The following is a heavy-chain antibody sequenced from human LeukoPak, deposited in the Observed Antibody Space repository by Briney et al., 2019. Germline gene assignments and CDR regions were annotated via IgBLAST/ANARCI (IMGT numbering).Heavy chain of an antibody. CDR1: GYSFTGHY. Sequence: ASVKVSCKASGYSFTGHYLHWVRQAPGQGLEWMGWINPNSGGRKYAQKFQGRVTMTKDISISTAFMELSSLTSDDTAVYYCARDIDVQDYFDSWGQGTLVTVSS. V-gene: IGHV1-2*02. D-gene: IGHD2-15*01. CDR3: ARDIDVQDYFDS. CDR2: INPNSGGR. J-gene: IGHJ4*02.